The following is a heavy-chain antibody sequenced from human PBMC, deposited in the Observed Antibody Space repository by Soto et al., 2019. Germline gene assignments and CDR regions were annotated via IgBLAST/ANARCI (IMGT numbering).Heavy chain of an antibody. J-gene: IGHJ3*02. D-gene: IGHD3-22*01. CDR3: ARGYHYYDSSGYDKWDAFDI. Sequence: EVQLVESGGGLVKPGGSLRLSCAASGFTLSTYSMNWVRQAPGKGLEWVSSISSSSSYIDYADSVKGRFTISRDNAKNSLYLQMNSLRAEDTAVYYCARGYHYYDSSGYDKWDAFDIWGQGTMVTVSS. CDR2: ISSSSSYI. V-gene: IGHV3-21*01. CDR1: GFTLSTYS.